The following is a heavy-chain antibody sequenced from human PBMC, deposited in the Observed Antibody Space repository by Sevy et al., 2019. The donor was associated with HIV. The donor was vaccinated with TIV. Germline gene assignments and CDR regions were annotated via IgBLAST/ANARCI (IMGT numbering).Heavy chain of an antibody. Sequence: SETLSLTCAVYGGSFSGYYWSWIRQPPGKGLEWIGEINHSGSTNYNPSLKSRVTISVDTSKNQFSLKLSSVTASDTAVYYCARGSHCSSTSCYFAAFDIWGQGTMVTVS. CDR2: INHSGST. CDR3: ARGSHCSSTSCYFAAFDI. J-gene: IGHJ3*02. CDR1: GGSFSGYY. V-gene: IGHV4-34*01. D-gene: IGHD2-2*01.